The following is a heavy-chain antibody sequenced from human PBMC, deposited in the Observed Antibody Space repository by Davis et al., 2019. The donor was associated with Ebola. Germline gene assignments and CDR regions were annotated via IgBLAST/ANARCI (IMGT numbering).Heavy chain of an antibody. D-gene: IGHD1-20*01. CDR1: GGSISSSSYY. J-gene: IGHJ5*02. V-gene: IGHV4-39*01. CDR3: ANNWPTLHSACRS. CDR2: IYYSGST. Sequence: MPSETLSLTCTVSGGSISSSSYYWGWIRQPPGKGLEWIGSIYYSGSTYYNPSLRSRVTISVDTSKRQFFLKLSSVTAADMAVYYCANNWPTLHSACRSWGQGTLVTVSS.